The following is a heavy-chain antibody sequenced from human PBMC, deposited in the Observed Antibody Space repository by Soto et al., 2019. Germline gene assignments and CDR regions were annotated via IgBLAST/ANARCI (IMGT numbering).Heavy chain of an antibody. J-gene: IGHJ4*02. CDR1: GDSFTSYC. D-gene: IGHD6-25*01. V-gene: IGHV5-51*01. Sequence: GESLTTSCQGSGDSFTSYCIVWVLQMPGKGLEWMGIIYPGDSDTRYSPSFQGQVTISADKSISTAYLQWSSLKASDTAMYYCARHVENQYSSEPDYWGQGTMVTVSS. CDR3: ARHVENQYSSEPDY. CDR2: IYPGDSDT.